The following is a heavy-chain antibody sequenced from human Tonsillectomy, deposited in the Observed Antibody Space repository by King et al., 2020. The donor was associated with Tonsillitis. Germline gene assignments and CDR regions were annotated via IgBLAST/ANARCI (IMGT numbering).Heavy chain of an antibody. D-gene: IGHD3-9*01. CDR1: NGSITSGNYY. V-gene: IGHV4-61*02. CDR3: ARGLLRYFDD. CDR2: IYTSGSP. Sequence: QLQESGPGLVKPSQTLSLTCTVSNGSITSGNYYWSWIRQPAGKGLEWIGRIYTSGSPNYIPSLKSRVTMSVDTPKNQFSLKLSSVTAADTAVYYCARGLLRYFDDWGQGTLVTVSS. J-gene: IGHJ4*02.